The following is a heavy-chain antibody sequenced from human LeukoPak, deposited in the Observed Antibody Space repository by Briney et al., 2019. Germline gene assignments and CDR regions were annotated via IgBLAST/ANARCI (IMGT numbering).Heavy chain of an antibody. Sequence: GGSLRLSCAASGFTFSSYAMSWVRQAPGKGLEWVSAISGSGGSTYYADFVKGRFTISRDNSKNTLYLQMNSLRAEDTAVYYCAKRVRYFDWLSSFDYWGQGTLVTVSS. CDR3: AKRVRYFDWLSSFDY. J-gene: IGHJ4*02. D-gene: IGHD3-9*01. CDR1: GFTFSSYA. CDR2: ISGSGGST. V-gene: IGHV3-23*01.